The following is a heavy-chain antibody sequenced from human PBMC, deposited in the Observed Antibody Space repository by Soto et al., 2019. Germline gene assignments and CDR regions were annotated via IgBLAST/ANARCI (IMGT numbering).Heavy chain of an antibody. V-gene: IGHV1-58*02. CDR3: ARGPPFGAYYYYMDV. Sequence: GASVKVSCKASGFTFTSSAMQWVRQARGQRLEWIGWIVVGSGNTNYAQKFQERVTITRDTSTSTAYMELSRLRSDDTAVYYCARGPPFGAYYYYMDVWGKGTTVTVSS. CDR2: IVVGSGNT. D-gene: IGHD3-16*01. CDR1: GFTFTSSA. J-gene: IGHJ6*03.